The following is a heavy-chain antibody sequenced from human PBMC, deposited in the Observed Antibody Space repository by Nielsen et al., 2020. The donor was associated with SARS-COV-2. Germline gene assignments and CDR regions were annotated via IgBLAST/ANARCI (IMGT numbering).Heavy chain of an antibody. J-gene: IGHJ4*02. V-gene: IGHV3-23*01. CDR1: GNTSSSYA. D-gene: IGHD5-18*01. CDR2: ISGSGGST. CDR3: AREAGVDTAMGGLDY. Sequence: GESLKISCTASGNTSSSYAMSWVRQAPGKGLEWVSAISGSGGSTYYADSVKGRFTISRDNSKNTLYLQMNSLRAEDTAVYYCAREAGVDTAMGGLDYWGQGTLVTVSS.